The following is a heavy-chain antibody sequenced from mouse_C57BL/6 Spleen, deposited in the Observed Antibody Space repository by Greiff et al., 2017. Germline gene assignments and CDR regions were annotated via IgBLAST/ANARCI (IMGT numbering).Heavy chain of an antibody. J-gene: IGHJ3*01. CDR1: GFTFSSYA. CDR3: TRDNYDYSWFAY. CDR2: ISSGGDYI. V-gene: IGHV5-9-1*02. D-gene: IGHD2-4*01. Sequence: EVHLVESGEGLVKPGGSLKLSCAASGFTFSSYAMSWVRQTPEKRLEWVAYISSGGDYIYYADTVKGRFTISRDNARNTLYLQMSSLKSEDTAMYYCTRDNYDYSWFAYWGQGTLVTVSA.